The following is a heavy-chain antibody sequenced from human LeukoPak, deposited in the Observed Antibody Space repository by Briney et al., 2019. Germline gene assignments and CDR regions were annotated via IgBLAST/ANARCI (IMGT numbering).Heavy chain of an antibody. CDR1: GFTFSTYG. D-gene: IGHD6-19*01. V-gene: IGHV3-23*01. Sequence: SGGSLRLSCAASGFTFSTYGVYWVRQAPGKGLEWVSSNSGGSSYYADSVKGRFTISRDNSKNTLYLQMNSLRAEDTVVYYCAKDLGSSGWYIDYWGQGTLVTVSS. CDR2: NSGGSS. J-gene: IGHJ4*02. CDR3: AKDLGSSGWYIDY.